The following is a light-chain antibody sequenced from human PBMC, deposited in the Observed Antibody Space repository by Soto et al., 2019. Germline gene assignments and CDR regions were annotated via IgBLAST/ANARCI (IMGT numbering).Light chain of an antibody. Sequence: EILLTQSPGTLSLSPGERATLSWRASQSVSSSYLAWYQQKPGQAPRLLIYGASSRATGIPERLSGSGYGTDFTITISRLQNEDFEVYYCQQYGSYPITFGQGTRLEIK. CDR2: GAS. V-gene: IGKV3-20*01. CDR1: QSVSSSY. J-gene: IGKJ5*01. CDR3: QQYGSYPIT.